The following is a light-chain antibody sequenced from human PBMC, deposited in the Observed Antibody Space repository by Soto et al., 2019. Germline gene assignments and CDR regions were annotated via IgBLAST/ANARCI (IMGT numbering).Light chain of an antibody. V-gene: IGKV1-39*01. Sequence: DIQMTQFPSSLSASVGDSVTITCRASQSISSYLNWYQQKPGKAPKLLIYAASSLQSGVPSRFSGSGSGTDFTLTISSLQPEDFATYYCQQSYSTLTFGGGTKVEIK. J-gene: IGKJ4*01. CDR3: QQSYSTLT. CDR2: AAS. CDR1: QSISSY.